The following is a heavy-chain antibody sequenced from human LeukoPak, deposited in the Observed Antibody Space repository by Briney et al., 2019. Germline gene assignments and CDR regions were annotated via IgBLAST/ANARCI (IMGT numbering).Heavy chain of an antibody. Sequence: SGPALVKPTQTLTLTCTFSGFSLSTSGMFVSWIRQPPGKALEWLARIDWYDDKYYSTSLKTRLTISKDTSKNQVVLTMTNMDPVDTATYYCARTSYYDFWSGYPYYYYYYGMDVWGQGTTVTVSS. CDR2: IDWYDDK. J-gene: IGHJ6*02. V-gene: IGHV2-70*11. CDR3: ARTSYYDFWSGYPYYYYYYGMDV. CDR1: GFSLSTSGMF. D-gene: IGHD3-3*01.